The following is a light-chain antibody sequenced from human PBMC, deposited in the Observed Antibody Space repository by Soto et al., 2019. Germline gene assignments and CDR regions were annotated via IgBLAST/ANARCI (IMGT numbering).Light chain of an antibody. CDR1: RSDIGASIY. CDR3: ASYTTSNTLA. V-gene: IGLV2-14*03. J-gene: IGLJ2*01. Sequence: QSVLTQPASVSGSPGQSITISCTGTRSDIGASIYVSWFQHYAGEAPKCMIYDVNNRPSGVSNRFSGSKSGSTASLTISGLQAEDEAVYYCASYTTSNTLALGGGTKLTGL. CDR2: DVN.